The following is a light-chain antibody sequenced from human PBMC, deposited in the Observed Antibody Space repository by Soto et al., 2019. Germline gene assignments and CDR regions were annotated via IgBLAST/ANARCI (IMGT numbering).Light chain of an antibody. CDR1: QSIGSC. J-gene: IGKJ1*01. CDR2: NTS. V-gene: IGKV1-5*03. CDR3: HQYSSYWT. Sequence: MAQSPSTMSASGGERGTMASRASQSIGSCLAWYQQKPGQAPKLLIYNTSILETGVPARFSGSGSGTEFTLSISSLQPDDFATYYCHQYSSYWTFGQGTKVDIK.